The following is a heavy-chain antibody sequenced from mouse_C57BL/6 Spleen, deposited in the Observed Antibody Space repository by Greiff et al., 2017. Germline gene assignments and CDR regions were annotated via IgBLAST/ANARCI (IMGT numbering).Heavy chain of an antibody. D-gene: IGHD1-1*01. CDR2: IYPGSGST. V-gene: IGHV1-55*01. CDR1: GYTFTSYW. CDR3: ARGPTVVGDYYAMDY. Sequence: VQLQQPGAELVKPGASVKMSCKASGYTFTSYWITWVKQRPGQGLEWIGDIYPGSGSTNYNEKFKSKATLTVDTSSSTAYMQLSSLTSEDSAVYYCARGPTVVGDYYAMDYWGQGTSVTVSS. J-gene: IGHJ4*01.